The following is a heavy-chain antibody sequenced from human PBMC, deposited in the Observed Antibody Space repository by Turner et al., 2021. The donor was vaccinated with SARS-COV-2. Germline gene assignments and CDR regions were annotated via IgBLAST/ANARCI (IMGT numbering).Heavy chain of an antibody. V-gene: IGHV3-9*01. D-gene: IGHD5-18*01. J-gene: IGHJ4*02. Sequence: EVQLVESGGGLVQPGRSLRLSCAASGFTFDDYAMNWVRQAPGKGLKWVSGISWNSGSIGYADSVKGRFTISRDNAKNSLYLQMNSLRAEDTALYYCAKGSGYSYELGFDYWGQGTLVTVSS. CDR2: ISWNSGSI. CDR1: GFTFDDYA. CDR3: AKGSGYSYELGFDY.